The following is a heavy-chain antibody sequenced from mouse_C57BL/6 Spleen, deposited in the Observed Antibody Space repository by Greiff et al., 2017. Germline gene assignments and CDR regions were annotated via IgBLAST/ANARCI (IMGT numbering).Heavy chain of an antibody. CDR3: ARAYGRAMDY. D-gene: IGHD1-1*01. J-gene: IGHJ4*01. V-gene: IGHV5-16*01. CDR1: GFTFSDYY. Sequence: EVQLVESEGGLVQPGSSMKLSCTASGFTFSDYYMAWVRQVPEKGLEWVANINYDGSSTYYLDSLKSRFIISRDNAKNILYLQMSSLKSEDTATYYCARAYGRAMDYWGQGTSVTVSS. CDR2: INYDGSST.